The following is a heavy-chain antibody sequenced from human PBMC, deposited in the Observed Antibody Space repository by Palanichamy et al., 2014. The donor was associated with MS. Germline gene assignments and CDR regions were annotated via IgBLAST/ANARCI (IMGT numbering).Heavy chain of an antibody. CDR3: ARDRDKRGGAFDI. CDR2: ISSSSSYI. D-gene: IGHD2-15*01. Sequence: QLVEVWGRAWSGLGGPVRLSCAASGFTFSSYSMNWVRQAPGKGLEWVSSISSSSSYIYYADSVKGRFTISGDNAKNSLYLQMNSLRAEDTAVYYCARDRDKRGGAFDIWGQGTMVTVSS. CDR1: GFTFSSYS. J-gene: IGHJ3*02. V-gene: IGHV3-21*01.